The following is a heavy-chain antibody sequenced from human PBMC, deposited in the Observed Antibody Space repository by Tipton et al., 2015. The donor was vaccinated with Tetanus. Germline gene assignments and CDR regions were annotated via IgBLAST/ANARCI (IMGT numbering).Heavy chain of an antibody. CDR1: GSSLSTFY. CDR2: IYSSGST. V-gene: IGHV4-4*07. CDR3: ARDFRERSGPCFSYYYTMDV. Sequence: LRLSCTVSGSSLSTFYWNWIRQPAGKGLEWIGRIYSSGSTNYNPPLKSRVTMSIDTSKNQFSLELTPVTAADTAVYYCARDFRERSGPCFSYYYTMDVWGQGTTVTVSS. D-gene: IGHD1-26*01. J-gene: IGHJ6*02.